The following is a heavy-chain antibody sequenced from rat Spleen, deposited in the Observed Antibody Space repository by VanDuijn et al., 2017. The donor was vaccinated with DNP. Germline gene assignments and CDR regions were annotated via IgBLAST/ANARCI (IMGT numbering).Heavy chain of an antibody. Sequence: EVQLQESEPGLVKPSQSLSLTCSVTGYSITSNYKWSWIRKFPGNKLEWMGYINNAGNTNYNPSLKSRISITRDTSKNQFFLQVNSITTEDTATYYCARSTDCGCNWDYWGQGVMVPVSS. D-gene: IGHD1-4*01. J-gene: IGHJ2*01. CDR1: GYSITSNYK. V-gene: IGHV3-3*01. CDR2: INNAGNT. CDR3: ARSTDCGCNWDY.